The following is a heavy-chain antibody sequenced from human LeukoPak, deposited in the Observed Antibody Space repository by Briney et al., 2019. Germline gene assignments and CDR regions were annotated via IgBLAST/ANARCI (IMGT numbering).Heavy chain of an antibody. J-gene: IGHJ6*02. V-gene: IGHV3-33*08. Sequence: GGSLRLSCAASGFTFSSYAMSWVRQAPGKGLEWVAVIWYDGSNKYYADSVKGRFTISRDNSKNTLYLQMNSLRAEDTAVYYCAGGVTDARLLWFGERFYGMDVWGQGTTVTVSS. D-gene: IGHD3-10*01. CDR3: AGGVTDARLLWFGERFYGMDV. CDR2: IWYDGSNK. CDR1: GFTFSSYA.